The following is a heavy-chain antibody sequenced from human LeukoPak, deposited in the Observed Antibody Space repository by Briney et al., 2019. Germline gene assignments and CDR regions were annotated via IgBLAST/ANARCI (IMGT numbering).Heavy chain of an antibody. V-gene: IGHV4-34*01. CDR3: ARGRRKRWLQPNAFDI. CDR1: GGSFSGYY. J-gene: IGHJ3*02. Sequence: SETLSLTCAVYGGSFSGYYWSWIRQPPGKGLEWIGEINHSGSPNYTPSLKSRVTISVDTSKNQFSLKLSSVTAADTAVYYCARGRRKRWLQPNAFDIWGQGKMVTVSS. D-gene: IGHD5-24*01. CDR2: INHSGSP.